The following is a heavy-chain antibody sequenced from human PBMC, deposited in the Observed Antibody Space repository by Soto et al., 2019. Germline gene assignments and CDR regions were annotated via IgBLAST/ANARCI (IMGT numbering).Heavy chain of an antibody. CDR1: GGSISSGDYY. Sequence: QVQLQESGPGLVKPSQTLSLTCTVSGGSISSGDYYWSWIRQPPGKGLEWIGYIYYSGSTYYNPSLKSRVTISVDTSKKQFSLKRSSVTAADTAVYYCARSPYGDYGDYYYGMDVWGQGTTVTVSS. D-gene: IGHD4-17*01. J-gene: IGHJ6*02. V-gene: IGHV4-30-4*01. CDR3: ARSPYGDYGDYYYGMDV. CDR2: IYYSGST.